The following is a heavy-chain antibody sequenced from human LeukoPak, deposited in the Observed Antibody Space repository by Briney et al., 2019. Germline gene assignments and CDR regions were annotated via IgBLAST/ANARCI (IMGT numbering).Heavy chain of an antibody. J-gene: IGHJ3*01. CDR1: GFTFSPYT. Sequence: GGSLRLSCAASGFTFSPYTMHWFRQPPGKGLEWVSYINTGSTTIYYADSVKGRFTISRDNAMNSVYLHLNSLRAEDTAVYYCARDSSVCEFDVWGQGTLVTVSS. CDR3: ARDSSVCEFDV. CDR2: INTGSTTI. D-gene: IGHD6-6*01. V-gene: IGHV3-48*01.